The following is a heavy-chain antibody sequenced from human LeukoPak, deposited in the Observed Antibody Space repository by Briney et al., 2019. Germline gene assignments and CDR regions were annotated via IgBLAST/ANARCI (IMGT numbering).Heavy chain of an antibody. V-gene: IGHV3-30*18. D-gene: IGHD2/OR15-2a*01. J-gene: IGHJ4*02. CDR3: AKDSFHRAWVY. CDR2: ISYDGSNK. CDR1: GFTFSSYG. Sequence: PGGSLRLSCAASGFTFSSYGMHWVRQAPGKGLEWVAVISYDGSNKYYADSVKGRFTISRDNSKNTLYLQMNSLRAEDTAVYYCAKDSFHRAWVYWGQGTLVTVSS.